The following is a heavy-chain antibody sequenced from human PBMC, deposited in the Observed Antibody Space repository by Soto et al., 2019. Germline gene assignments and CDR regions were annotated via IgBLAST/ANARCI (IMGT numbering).Heavy chain of an antibody. CDR3: AKDDGAGFKS. D-gene: IGHD1-26*01. J-gene: IGHJ4*02. CDR1: GGDLSNSG. Sequence: QVNLVQSGTEMKKPGSSVMVSCKVYGGDLSNSGISWVRQAPGQGLEWMGGIFPLLAMVDYSQKFQGRVTSSADESTNTAYMDLGSLRSEDTAVYFCAKDDGAGFKSWGQGTLVIVSS. V-gene: IGHV1-69*04. CDR2: IFPLLAMV.